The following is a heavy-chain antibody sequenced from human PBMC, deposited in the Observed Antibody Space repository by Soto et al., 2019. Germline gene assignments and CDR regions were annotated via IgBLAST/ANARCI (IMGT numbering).Heavy chain of an antibody. J-gene: IGHJ6*02. CDR3: ARDLAPIEYIAARHSFYYGMDV. V-gene: IGHV1-69*01. CDR2: IIPIFGTA. CDR1: GGTFSSYA. D-gene: IGHD6-6*01. Sequence: QVQLVQSGAEVKKPGSSVKVSCKASGGTFSSYAISWVRQAPGQGLEWMGGIIPIFGTANYAQKFQGRVTITADESTSTAYMELSSLRSEDTAVYYCARDLAPIEYIAARHSFYYGMDVWGQGTTVTVSS.